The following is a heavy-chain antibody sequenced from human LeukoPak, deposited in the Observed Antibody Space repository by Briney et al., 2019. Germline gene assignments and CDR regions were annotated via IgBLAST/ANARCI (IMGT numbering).Heavy chain of an antibody. D-gene: IGHD1-26*01. Sequence: PGGSLRLSCAASGFTFSSYSMNWVRQAPGKGLEWVSSISGSSSYIYYADSVKGRFTISRDNAKNSLYLQMNSLRAEDTAVYYCARDYSGSDYWGQRTLVTVSS. J-gene: IGHJ4*02. CDR2: ISGSSSYI. CDR3: ARDYSGSDY. CDR1: GFTFSSYS. V-gene: IGHV3-21*01.